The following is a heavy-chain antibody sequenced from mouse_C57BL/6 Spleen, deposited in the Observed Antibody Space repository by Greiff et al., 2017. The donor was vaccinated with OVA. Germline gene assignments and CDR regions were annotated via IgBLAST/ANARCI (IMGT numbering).Heavy chain of an antibody. CDR2: IYPSDSET. CDR1: GYTFTSYW. V-gene: IGHV1-61*01. CDR3: ARGGDSSGLYAMDY. Sequence: QVQLQQPGAELVRPGSSVKLSCKASGYTFTSYWMDWVKQRPGQGLEWIGNIYPSDSETHYNQKFKDKATLTVDKSSSTAYMQRSSLTSEDSAVYYCARGGDSSGLYAMDYWGQGTSVTVSS. D-gene: IGHD3-2*02. J-gene: IGHJ4*01.